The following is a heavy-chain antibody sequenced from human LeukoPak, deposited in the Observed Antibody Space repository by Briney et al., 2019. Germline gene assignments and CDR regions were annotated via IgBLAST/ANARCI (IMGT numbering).Heavy chain of an antibody. D-gene: IGHD5-12*01. CDR2: IHYSGST. CDR3: ARTTIVATIWDY. J-gene: IGHJ4*02. CDR1: GGSVSSGSYY. Sequence: PETLSLTCSVSGGSVSSGSYYWSWIRQPPGMGLEWIGSIHYSGSTNYNPSLKSRVTISVDTSKKQFSLKMNSVTAADTAVYYCARTTIVATIWDYWGQGTLVTVSS. V-gene: IGHV4-61*01.